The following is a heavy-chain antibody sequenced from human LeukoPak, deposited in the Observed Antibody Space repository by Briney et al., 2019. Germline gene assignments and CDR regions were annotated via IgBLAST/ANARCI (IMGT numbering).Heavy chain of an antibody. J-gene: IGHJ4*02. V-gene: IGHV3-23*01. CDR3: ASCGQQWLAGLGVY. CDR2: ISGSGGST. D-gene: IGHD6-19*01. CDR1: GFTFSSYA. Sequence: PGGSLRLSCAASGFTFSSYAMSWVRQAPGKGLEWVSAISGSGGSTYYADSVKGRFTISRDNAKNSLYLQMNSLRAEDTAVYYCASCGQQWLAGLGVYWGQGTLVTVSS.